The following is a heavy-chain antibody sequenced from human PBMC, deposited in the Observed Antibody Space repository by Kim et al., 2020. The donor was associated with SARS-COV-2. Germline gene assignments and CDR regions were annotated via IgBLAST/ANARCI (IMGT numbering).Heavy chain of an antibody. CDR1: GFTFSSYG. Sequence: GGSLRLSCAASGFTFSSYGMHWVRQAPGKGLEWVAVISYDGSNKYYADSVKGRFTISRDNSKNTLYLQMNSLRAEDTAVYYCAKDLNSNYLLGYYYYYGMDVWGQGTTVTVSS. D-gene: IGHD4-4*01. CDR3: AKDLNSNYLLGYYYYYGMDV. V-gene: IGHV3-30*18. CDR2: ISYDGSNK. J-gene: IGHJ6*02.